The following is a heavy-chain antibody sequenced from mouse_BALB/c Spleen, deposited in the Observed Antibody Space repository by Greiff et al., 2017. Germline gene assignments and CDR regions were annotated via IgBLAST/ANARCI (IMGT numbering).Heavy chain of an antibody. CDR1: GYAFSSSW. V-gene: IGHV1-82*01. J-gene: IGHJ4*01. D-gene: IGHD4-1*01. Sequence: VQLQQSGPELVKPGASVKISCKASGYAFSSSWMNWVKQRPGQGLEWIGRIYPGDGDTNYNGKFKGKATLTADKSSSTAYMQLSSLTSVDSAVYFCARGGLGRYYAMDYWGQGTSVTVSS. CDR3: ARGGLGRYYAMDY. CDR2: IYPGDGDT.